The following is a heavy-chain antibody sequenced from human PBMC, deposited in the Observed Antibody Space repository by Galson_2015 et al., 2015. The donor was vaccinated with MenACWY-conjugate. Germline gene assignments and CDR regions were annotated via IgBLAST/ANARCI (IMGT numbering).Heavy chain of an antibody. V-gene: IGHV1-69*06. D-gene: IGHD1-26*01. J-gene: IGHJ5*02. CDR3: VRVVDRGRRCRSGTCQSAAT. Sequence: SVKVSCKASGGSFNTYAMTWVRQAPGLGLEWVGSLIPLFGTTNYAQKIQDRITISADRSTSTGYMELSSLRSEDTAVYYCVRVVDRGRRCRSGTCQSAATWGQGTLVT. CDR1: GGSFNTYA. CDR2: LIPLFGTT.